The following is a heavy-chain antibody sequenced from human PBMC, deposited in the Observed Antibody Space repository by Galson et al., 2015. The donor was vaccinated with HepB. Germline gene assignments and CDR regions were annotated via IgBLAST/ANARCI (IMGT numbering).Heavy chain of an antibody. CDR3: ARVFLGLRWEEYFDL. V-gene: IGHV3-72*01. Sequence: SLRLSCAASGFTFSDHYMDWVRQAPGKGLEWVGRTRNKANSYTTEYAASVKGRFTISRDDSKNSLYLQMNSLKTEDTAVYYCARVFLGLRWEEYFDLWGRGTLATVSS. CDR2: TRNKANSYTT. CDR1: GFTFSDHY. J-gene: IGHJ2*01. D-gene: IGHD4-23*01.